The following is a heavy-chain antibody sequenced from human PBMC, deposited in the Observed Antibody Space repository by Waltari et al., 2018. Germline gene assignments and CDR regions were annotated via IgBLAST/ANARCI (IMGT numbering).Heavy chain of an antibody. J-gene: IGHJ4*02. V-gene: IGHV3-23*01. CDR1: GFTFSSNA. Sequence: VQLLESGGGLVQPGGSLRLSCAASGFTFSSNAMSRVRQAPGKGLEWGAAISGSGGSTYYADSVNGWFTNSRDNSKNTLYLQMNSLRTEDTALYYCAKDRCSGWPTDYWGQGSLGTVS. D-gene: IGHD6-19*01. CDR2: ISGSGGST. CDR3: AKDRCSGWPTDY.